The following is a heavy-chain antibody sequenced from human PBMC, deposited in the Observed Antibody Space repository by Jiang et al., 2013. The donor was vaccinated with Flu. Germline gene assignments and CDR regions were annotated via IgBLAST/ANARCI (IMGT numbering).Heavy chain of an antibody. CDR3: ARGAANYGMDV. CDR1: GGSISSSSYY. Sequence: TLSLTCTVSGGSISSSSYYWGWIRQPPGKGLEWIGSIYYSGSTYYNPSLKSRVTISVDTSKNQFSLKLSSVTAADTAVYYCARGAANYGMDVWGQGTTVTVSS. D-gene: IGHD6-13*01. CDR2: IYYSGST. V-gene: IGHV4-39*07. J-gene: IGHJ6*02.